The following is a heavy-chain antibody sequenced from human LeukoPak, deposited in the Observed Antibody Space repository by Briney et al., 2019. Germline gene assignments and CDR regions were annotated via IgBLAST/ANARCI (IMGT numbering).Heavy chain of an antibody. CDR1: GFTFSDCY. V-gene: IGHV3-11*01. D-gene: IGHD1-1*01. J-gene: IGHJ4*02. CDR2: ISSSGSTI. Sequence: GGSLRLSCAASGFTFSDCYMSWIRQAPGKGLEWVSYISSSGSTIYYADSVKGRFTISRDNAKNSLYLQMNSLRAEDTAVYYCARERPVQLENDYWGQGTLVTVSS. CDR3: ARERPVQLENDY.